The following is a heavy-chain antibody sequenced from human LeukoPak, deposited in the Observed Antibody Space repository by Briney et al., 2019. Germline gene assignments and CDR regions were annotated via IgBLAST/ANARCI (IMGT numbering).Heavy chain of an antibody. CDR1: GYSFTSYW. J-gene: IGHJ4*02. Sequence: GESLKISCKGSGYSFTSYWIGWVRQMPGKGLEWMGIIYPGDSVTRYSPSFQGQVTISADKSISTAYLQWSSLKASDTAMYYCARRLAYYDSSGYYYYFDYWGQGTLVTVSS. CDR3: ARRLAYYDSSGYYYYFDY. CDR2: IYPGDSVT. V-gene: IGHV5-51*01. D-gene: IGHD3-22*01.